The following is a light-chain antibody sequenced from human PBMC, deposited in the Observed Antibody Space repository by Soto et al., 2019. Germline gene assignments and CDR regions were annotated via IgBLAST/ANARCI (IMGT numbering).Light chain of an antibody. V-gene: IGKV1-33*01. CDR3: QQYDNLPIT. Sequence: DIQMTQSPSSLSASLGDRVTITCQASQDISNYLNWYQQTQGKAPKLLIYDASNLETGVPSRFSGSGSGADFTFTISRLQPEDISTYYCQQYDNLPITFGQGTRLDIK. CDR1: QDISNY. J-gene: IGKJ5*01. CDR2: DAS.